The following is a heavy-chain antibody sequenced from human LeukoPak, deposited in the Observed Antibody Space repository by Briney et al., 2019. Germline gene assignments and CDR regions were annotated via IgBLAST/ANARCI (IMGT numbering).Heavy chain of an antibody. D-gene: IGHD3-10*01. Sequence: PGRSLRLSCAASGFTFSSYGMHWVRQAPGKGLEWVAVISYDGSNKYYADSVKGRFTISRDNSKNTLYLQMNSLRAEDTAVYYCAKAGSWFGEYIDYWGQGTLVTVSS. V-gene: IGHV3-30*18. CDR1: GFTFSSYG. J-gene: IGHJ4*02. CDR3: AKAGSWFGEYIDY. CDR2: ISYDGSNK.